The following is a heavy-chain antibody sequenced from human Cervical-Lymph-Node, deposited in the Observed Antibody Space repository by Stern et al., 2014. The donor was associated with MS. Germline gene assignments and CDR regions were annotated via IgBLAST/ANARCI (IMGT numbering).Heavy chain of an antibody. J-gene: IGHJ4*02. CDR1: GGTFANYT. V-gene: IGHV1-69*17. D-gene: IGHD2-8*02. CDR3: ARFSG. CDR2: IITFFDIT. Sequence: QMQLVQSGAEVKKPGSSVRVSCKASGGTFANYTISWVRQAPGQGLQWMGEIITFFDITTYAQNFRCILTITADTSTTTVYMELSSLRSEDTAVYYCARFSGWGQGTLVIVSS.